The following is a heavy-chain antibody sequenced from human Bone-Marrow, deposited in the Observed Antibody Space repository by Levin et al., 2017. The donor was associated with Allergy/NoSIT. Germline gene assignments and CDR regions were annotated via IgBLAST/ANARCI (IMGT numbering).Heavy chain of an antibody. CDR2: INHSGST. CDR3: ARGAIMTGSGAAAGLFDY. Sequence: SSQTLSLTCAVYGGSFSGYYWSWIRQPPGKGLEWIGEINHSGSTNYNPSLKSRVTISVDTSKNQFSLKLSSVTAADTAVYYCARGAIMTGSGAAAGLFDYWGQGTLVTVSS. CDR1: GGSFSGYY. D-gene: IGHD6-13*01. V-gene: IGHV4-34*01. J-gene: IGHJ4*02.